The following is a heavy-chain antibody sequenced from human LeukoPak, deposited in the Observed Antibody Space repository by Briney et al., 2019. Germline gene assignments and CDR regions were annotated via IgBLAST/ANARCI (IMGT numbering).Heavy chain of an antibody. CDR1: GFTFSSFG. J-gene: IGHJ4*02. V-gene: IGHV3-48*02. D-gene: IGHD7-27*01. CDR3: ARNPAWGYFDY. CDR2: IRHTSSAI. Sequence: PGGSLRLSCAASGFTFSSFGMNWVRQAPGRGLEWISYIRHTSSAIEYADSVKARFTMSRDNAGNSVYLQMNSLRDEDTAVYFCARNPAWGYFDYWGQGALVTVSS.